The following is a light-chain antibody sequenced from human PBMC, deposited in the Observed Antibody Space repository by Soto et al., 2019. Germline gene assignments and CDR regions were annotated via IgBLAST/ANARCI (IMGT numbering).Light chain of an antibody. Sequence: DIQITQSPSSLSASVGDRVTITCRASQSITTYLNWYRQKPGKAPKLLIYAASSLQSGVPSRFSGSGSETYFTLTISSLQPEDFATYYCQQSFTAPRTFGQGTKVDIK. CDR1: QSITTY. CDR2: AAS. CDR3: QQSFTAPRT. J-gene: IGKJ1*01. V-gene: IGKV1-39*01.